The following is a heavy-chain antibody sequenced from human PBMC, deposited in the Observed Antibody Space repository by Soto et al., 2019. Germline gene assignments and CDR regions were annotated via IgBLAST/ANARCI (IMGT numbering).Heavy chain of an antibody. D-gene: IGHD3-10*01. J-gene: IGHJ6*02. Sequence: QVQLQESGPGLVKPSETLSLTCTVSGGSISSYYWSWIRQPPGEGLEWIGYIYYSGSTNYNPSPKSRVTLSVDTSKNQFSLKLSSVTAADTAVYYCARRRVSGKDGMDVWGQGTAVTVSS. CDR2: IYYSGST. CDR1: GGSISSYY. V-gene: IGHV4-59*08. CDR3: ARRRVSGKDGMDV.